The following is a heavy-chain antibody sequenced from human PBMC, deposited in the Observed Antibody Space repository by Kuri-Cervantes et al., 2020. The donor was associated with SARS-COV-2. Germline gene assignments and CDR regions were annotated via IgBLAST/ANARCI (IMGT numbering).Heavy chain of an antibody. Sequence: SETLSLTCTVSGASISSSNYYWGWIRQPPGKGLEWIGSISYSGTTSHNPSLKSRVTISLDTSKNQFSLRLTFVTAADSAVYYCARHLGGYGDRGFDFWGQGTLVTVSS. J-gene: IGHJ4*02. CDR2: ISYSGTT. D-gene: IGHD4-17*01. CDR3: ARHLGGYGDRGFDF. V-gene: IGHV4-39*01. CDR1: GASISSSNYY.